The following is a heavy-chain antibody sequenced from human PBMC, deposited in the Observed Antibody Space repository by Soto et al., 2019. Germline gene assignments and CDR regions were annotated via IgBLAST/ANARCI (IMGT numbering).Heavy chain of an antibody. CDR1: GFTFSSYA. J-gene: IGHJ5*02. Sequence: PGGSLRLSCAASGFTFSSYAMNWVRQAPEKGLEWVSAITGSGDDTYYADSVKGRFTISRDNSKNTVYLQMNSLRAEDTAVYYCVKKIFSSGSTVNWFDPWGQGTLVTVSS. CDR3: VKKIFSSGSTVNWFDP. D-gene: IGHD3-22*01. V-gene: IGHV3-23*01. CDR2: ITGSGDDT.